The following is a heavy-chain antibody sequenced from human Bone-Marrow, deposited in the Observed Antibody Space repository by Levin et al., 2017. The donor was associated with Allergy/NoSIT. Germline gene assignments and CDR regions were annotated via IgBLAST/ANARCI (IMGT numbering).Heavy chain of an antibody. CDR1: GFTFSSYE. Sequence: GESLKISCAASGFTFSSYEMNWVRQAPGKGLEWVSYISSSGSTIYYADSVKGRFTISRDNAKNSLYLQMNSLRAEDTAVYYCARDCSGGSCYAAIDYWGQGTLVTVSS. J-gene: IGHJ4*02. CDR2: ISSSGSTI. D-gene: IGHD2-15*01. V-gene: IGHV3-48*03. CDR3: ARDCSGGSCYAAIDY.